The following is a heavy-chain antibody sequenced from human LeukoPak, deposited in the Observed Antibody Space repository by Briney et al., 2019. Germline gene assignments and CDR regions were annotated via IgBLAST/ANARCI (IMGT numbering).Heavy chain of an antibody. CDR2: IYYSGST. CDR1: GGSISSSSYY. Sequence: SETLSLTYTVSGGSISSSSYYWGWIRQPPGKGLEWIGSIYYSGSTYYNPSLKSRVTISVDTSKNQFSLKLSSVTAADTAVYYCAGSLANYYDSSGYFDYWGQGTLVTVSS. CDR3: AGSLANYYDSSGYFDY. J-gene: IGHJ4*02. D-gene: IGHD3-22*01. V-gene: IGHV4-39*01.